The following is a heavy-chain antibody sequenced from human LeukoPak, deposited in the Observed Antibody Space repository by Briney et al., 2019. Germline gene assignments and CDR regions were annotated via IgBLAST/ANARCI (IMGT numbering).Heavy chain of an antibody. V-gene: IGHV1-69-2*01. CDR2: VDPEDGET. CDR3: ATEAAMGAFDI. D-gene: IGHD2-2*01. CDR1: GYTFTDYY. J-gene: IGHJ3*02. Sequence: ATVKISCKASGYTFTDYYMHWVQQAPGKGLEWMGRVDPEDGETIYAEKFQGRVTITADTSTDTAYMELSSLRSEDTAVYYCATEAAMGAFDIWGQGTMVTVSS.